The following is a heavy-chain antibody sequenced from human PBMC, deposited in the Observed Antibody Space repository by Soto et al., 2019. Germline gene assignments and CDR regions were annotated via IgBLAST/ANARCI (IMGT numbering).Heavy chain of an antibody. J-gene: IGHJ5*02. CDR1: GVRFSTLW. CDR2: VYSGGTT. D-gene: IGHD3-22*01. V-gene: IGHV3-23*03. CDR3: AKDGPYYYDSSGYYH. Sequence: GGSLRLSCAVSGVRFSTLWMNWVRQAPGKGLEWVSVVYSGGTTYYADSVKGRFTISRDNSKNTLYLQMNSLRAEDTAVYYCAKDGPYYYDSSGYYHWGQGTLVTVSS.